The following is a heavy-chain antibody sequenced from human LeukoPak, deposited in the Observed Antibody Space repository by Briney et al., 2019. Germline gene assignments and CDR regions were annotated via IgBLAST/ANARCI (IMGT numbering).Heavy chain of an antibody. V-gene: IGHV4-59*01. CDR1: GGSISNYY. D-gene: IGHD1-26*01. Sequence: SETLSLTCTVSGGSISNYYWSWIRQTPGKGLEWIGYIYYSGSTNYNPSLKSRVTISVDASKNQISLNLTSVTAADTAVYYCARHKKSVGATTALSPYYYYMDVWGKGTTVTVSS. J-gene: IGHJ6*03. CDR3: ARHKKSVGATTALSPYYYYMDV. CDR2: IYYSGST.